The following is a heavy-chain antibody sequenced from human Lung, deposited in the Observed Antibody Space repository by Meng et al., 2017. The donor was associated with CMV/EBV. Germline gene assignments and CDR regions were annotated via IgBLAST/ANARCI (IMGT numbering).Heavy chain of an antibody. CDR3: TKDWLEKCCSSTSCDTSDYYYGMDV. Sequence: SCAASEFTFSSYVMHWVRQAPGKGLEWVAFIRYDGSNKYYADSVRGRFTITRDNSRNTLYLQMKSMRAEDTAVYYCTKDWLEKCCSSTSCDTSDYYYGMDVXGQGXTVTVSS. V-gene: IGHV3-30*02. D-gene: IGHD2-2*02. CDR1: EFTFSSYV. CDR2: IRYDGSNK. J-gene: IGHJ6*02.